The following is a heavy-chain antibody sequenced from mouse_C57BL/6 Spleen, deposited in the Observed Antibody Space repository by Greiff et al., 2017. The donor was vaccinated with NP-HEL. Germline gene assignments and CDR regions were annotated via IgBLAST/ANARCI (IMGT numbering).Heavy chain of an antibody. Sequence: VKLMESGPGLVQPSQSLSITCTVSGFSLTSYGVHWVRQPPGKGLEWLGVIWSGGSADYNAAFISRLSISKDNSKSQVFFKMNSLQADDTAIYYCAKGDSSYYYAMDYWGQGTSVTVSS. V-gene: IGHV2-4*01. D-gene: IGHD6-1*01. CDR1: GFSLTSYG. J-gene: IGHJ4*01. CDR2: IWSGGSA. CDR3: AKGDSSYYYAMDY.